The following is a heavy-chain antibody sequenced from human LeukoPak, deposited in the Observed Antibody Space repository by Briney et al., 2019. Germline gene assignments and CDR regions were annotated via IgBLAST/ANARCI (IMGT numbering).Heavy chain of an antibody. CDR1: VYTFTVYY. CDR3: ASLPGIAVAGDEYYFDY. Sequence: ASVTVSFTSSVYTFTVYYMHWVRQAPGQGLEWMGWINPNSGGTNYAQKFQGRVTMTRDTSISTAYMELSRLRSDDTAVYYRASLPGIAVAGDEYYFDYWGQGTLVTVSS. CDR2: INPNSGGT. J-gene: IGHJ4*02. D-gene: IGHD6-19*01. V-gene: IGHV1-2*02.